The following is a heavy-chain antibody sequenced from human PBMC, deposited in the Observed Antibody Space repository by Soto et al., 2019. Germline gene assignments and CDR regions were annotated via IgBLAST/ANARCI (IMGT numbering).Heavy chain of an antibody. CDR3: ARGRSGSGWYRMPTKGNYYYSVMDV. V-gene: IGHV1-69*01. Sequence: QVQLVQSGAEVKKPGSSVNVSCKASGGTFSSYAISWVRQSPGQGLEWRVGIIPIFVTENYAQKFQGSVTITADESTSTAHVVLSILRSEDTAVYYCARGRSGSGWYRMPTKGNYYYSVMDVWCRWTTVTVSS. J-gene: IGHJ6*02. D-gene: IGHD6-19*01. CDR2: IIPIFVTE. CDR1: GGTFSSYA.